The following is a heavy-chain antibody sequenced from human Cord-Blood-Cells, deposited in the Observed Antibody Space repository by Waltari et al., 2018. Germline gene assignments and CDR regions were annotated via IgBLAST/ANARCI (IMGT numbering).Heavy chain of an antibody. Sequence: QVQLVQSGAEVKKPGASVKVSCKASGYTFTSYAMHLVRQAPGQRLEWMGWINAGKGNTKDSQNFQGRVTITRDTSASTAYMELSSLRSEDTAVYYCARERITFGGVIVWFFDYWGQGTLVTVSS. CDR2: INAGKGNT. CDR1: GYTFTSYA. CDR3: ARERITFGGVIVWFFDY. D-gene: IGHD3-16*02. J-gene: IGHJ4*02. V-gene: IGHV1-3*01.